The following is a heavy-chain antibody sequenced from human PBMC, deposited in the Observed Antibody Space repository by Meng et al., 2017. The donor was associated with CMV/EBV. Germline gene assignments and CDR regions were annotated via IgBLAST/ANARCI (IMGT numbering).Heavy chain of an antibody. D-gene: IGHD1-26*01. J-gene: IGHJ6*02. CDR3: ARDHGVGATYYYYYGMDV. CDR1: GDSVSSNSAA. Sequence: LRLSCAISGDSVSSNSAAWNWIRQSPSRGLEWLGRTYYRSKWYNDYAVSVKSRITINPDTSKNQFYLQLNSVTPEDTAVYYCARDHGVGATYYYYYGMDVWGQGTTVTVSS. CDR2: TYYRSKWYN. V-gene: IGHV6-1*01.